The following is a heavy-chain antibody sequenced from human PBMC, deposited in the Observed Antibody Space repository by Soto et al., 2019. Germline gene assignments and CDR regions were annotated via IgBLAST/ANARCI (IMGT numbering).Heavy chain of an antibody. CDR1: GYTLTELS. J-gene: IGHJ3*02. CDR3: ATGKGWKYSSSSRAFDI. Sequence: GASVKVSCKVSGYTLTELSMHWVRHAPGKGLEWMGGFDPEDGETIYAQKFQGRVTMTEDTSTDTAYMELSSLRSEDTAVYYCATGKGWKYSSSSRAFDIWGQGTMVTVSS. CDR2: FDPEDGET. D-gene: IGHD6-6*01. V-gene: IGHV1-24*01.